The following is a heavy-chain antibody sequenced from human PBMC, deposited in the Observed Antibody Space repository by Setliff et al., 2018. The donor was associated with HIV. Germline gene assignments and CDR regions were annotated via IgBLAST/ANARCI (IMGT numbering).Heavy chain of an antibody. V-gene: IGHV4-39*01. CDR3: ARRDHRSDRITMVRGVIIKRGGGFDY. J-gene: IGHJ4*02. CDR2: IYQSGST. Sequence: PSETLSLTCAVYGASISSSNSYWGWIRQPPGKRLEWLGSIYQSGSTSYNPSLSSRLTISVDTSKNQVSLRLSSVTAADTAVYYCARRDHRSDRITMVRGVIIKRGGGFDYWGQGTLVTVSS. D-gene: IGHD3-10*01. CDR1: GASISSSNSY.